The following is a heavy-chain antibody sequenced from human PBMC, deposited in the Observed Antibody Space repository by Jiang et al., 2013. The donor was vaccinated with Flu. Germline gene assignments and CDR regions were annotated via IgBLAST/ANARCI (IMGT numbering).Heavy chain of an antibody. V-gene: IGHV1-18*04. CDR2: ISAYNGNT. J-gene: IGHJ4*02. D-gene: IGHD6-6*01. CDR1: GYTFTNYG. Sequence: VQLVESGAEVKKPGASVKVSCKASGYTFTNYGISWVRQAPGQGLEWMGWISAYNGNTNYAQKLQGRVTMTTDTSTSTAYMELRSLRSDDTAVYFCARESAAYSSSSSKADYWGQGTLVTVSS. CDR3: ARESAAYSSSSSKADY.